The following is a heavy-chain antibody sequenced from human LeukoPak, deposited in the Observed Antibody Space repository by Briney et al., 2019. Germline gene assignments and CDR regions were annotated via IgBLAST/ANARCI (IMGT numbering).Heavy chain of an antibody. CDR1: GGSISSYY. D-gene: IGHD1-26*01. Sequence: SETLSLTCTVSGGSISSYYWSWIRQPPGKGLEWIGYIHYSGSTNYNPSLKSRVTMSVDTSKNQFSLKLSSVTAADTAVYYCAREGGSYYPHYYFHYWGQGTLVTVSS. CDR3: AREGGSYYPHYYFHY. J-gene: IGHJ4*02. V-gene: IGHV4-59*01. CDR2: IHYSGST.